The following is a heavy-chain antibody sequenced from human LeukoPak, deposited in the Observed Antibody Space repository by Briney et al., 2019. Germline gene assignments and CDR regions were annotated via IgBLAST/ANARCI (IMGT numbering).Heavy chain of an antibody. CDR2: ISSSSSYI. Sequence: PGGSLRLSCAASGFTFSSYWMSWVRQAPGKGLEWVSSISSSSSYIYYADSVKGRFTISRDNAKNSLYLQMNSLRAEDAAVYYCARDRSERDWGQGTLVTVSS. CDR1: GFTFSSYW. V-gene: IGHV3-21*01. CDR3: ARDRSERD. J-gene: IGHJ4*02.